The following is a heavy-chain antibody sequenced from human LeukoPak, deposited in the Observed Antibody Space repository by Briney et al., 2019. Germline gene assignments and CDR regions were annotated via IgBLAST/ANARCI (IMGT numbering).Heavy chain of an antibody. V-gene: IGHV4-59*01. CDR2: IYDSGTT. CDR1: GGSISSNY. J-gene: IGHJ4*02. Sequence: SETLSLTCTVSGGSISSNYWSWIRQPPGKGLEWIGYIYDSGTTNYYPSLKSRATISEDMSKNQFSLKVRSVTAADTAVYYCARSTGGWSYFDHWGQGILVTVSS. D-gene: IGHD6-19*01. CDR3: ARSTGGWSYFDH.